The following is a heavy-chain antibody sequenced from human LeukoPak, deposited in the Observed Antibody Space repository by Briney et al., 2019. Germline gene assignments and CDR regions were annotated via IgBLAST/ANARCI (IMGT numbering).Heavy chain of an antibody. J-gene: IGHJ4*02. CDR1: GGSFTTYY. CDR2: IYTSGTT. D-gene: IGHD3-10*01. Sequence: PSETLSLTCTVSGGSFTTYYWSWIRQPAGKGLEWIGHIYTSGTTNYNPSLKSRVTMSIDTSKNQFSLKLSSITAADTAVYYCARDAMYYYGSRTYFFFEYWGQGTLVTVSS. V-gene: IGHV4-4*07. CDR3: ARDAMYYYGSRTYFFFEY.